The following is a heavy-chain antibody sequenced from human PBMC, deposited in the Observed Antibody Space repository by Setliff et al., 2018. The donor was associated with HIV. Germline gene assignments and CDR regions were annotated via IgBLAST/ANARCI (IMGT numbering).Heavy chain of an antibody. CDR1: GYSVSSGYY. CDR3: AREDFYDSSGYRPLGYFDY. Sequence: SETLSLTCAVSGYSVSSGYYWGWIRQPPGKGLEWIGSMFHSGSTYYNPSLKSRVTMSGDTSKNQFSLKLSSVTAADMAVYYCAREDFYDSSGYRPLGYFDYWGQGTLVTVSS. V-gene: IGHV4-38-2*02. J-gene: IGHJ4*02. D-gene: IGHD3-22*01. CDR2: MFHSGST.